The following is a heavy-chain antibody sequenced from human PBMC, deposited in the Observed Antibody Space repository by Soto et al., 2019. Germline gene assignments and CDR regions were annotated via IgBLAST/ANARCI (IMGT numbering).Heavy chain of an antibody. D-gene: IGHD6-19*01. CDR3: ARAADSSGWYRGPYYYSGMDV. Sequence: ASVKVSCKASGYTFTGYYMHWVRQAPGQGLEWMGWINPNSGGTNYAQKFQGRVTMTRDTSISTAYMELSRLRSDDTAVYYCARAADSSGWYRGPYYYSGMDVWGQGTTVTVSS. CDR1: GYTFTGYY. J-gene: IGHJ6*02. CDR2: INPNSGGT. V-gene: IGHV1-2*02.